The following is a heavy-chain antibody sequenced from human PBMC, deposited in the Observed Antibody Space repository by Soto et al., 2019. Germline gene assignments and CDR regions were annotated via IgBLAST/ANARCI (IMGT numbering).Heavy chain of an antibody. Sequence: QVQLVESGGGVVQPGRSLRLSVAASGSTISSYIRPWVRQAPGRGGEGVAMMLHEGKNKYYADSVKGRFTISRDNSKNTLYLQMNSLRTEDTAMYYCARDDEDGSYCDLGYWGQGTLVTVSS. V-gene: IGHV3-30*04. CDR3: ARDDEDGSYCDLGY. CDR2: MLHEGKNK. CDR1: GSTISSYI. D-gene: IGHD3-10*01. J-gene: IGHJ4*02.